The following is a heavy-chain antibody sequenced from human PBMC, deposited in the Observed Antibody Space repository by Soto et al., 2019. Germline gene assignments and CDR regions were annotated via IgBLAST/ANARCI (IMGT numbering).Heavy chain of an antibody. V-gene: IGHV3-23*01. J-gene: IGHJ2*01. D-gene: IGHD3-10*01. Sequence: EVQLLDSGGGLVQPGGSLRLSCAASEFTFSGYALTWVRQAPGKGLEWVSAISGGGDATFYADSVKGRFTISRDNSKNTLYLQINTLRAEDTAVYYCARRVSGSTGRPDLWYFDLWGRGTLVTVSS. CDR3: ARRVSGSTGRPDLWYFDL. CDR1: EFTFSGYA. CDR2: ISGGGDAT.